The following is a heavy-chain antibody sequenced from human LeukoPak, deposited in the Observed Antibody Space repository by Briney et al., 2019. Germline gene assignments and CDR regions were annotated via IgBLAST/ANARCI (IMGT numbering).Heavy chain of an antibody. CDR1: GFTFSNAW. J-gene: IGHJ4*02. CDR3: AKAQVRGAAAHDY. Sequence: PGGSLRLSCAASGFTFSNAWMSWVRQAPGKVLEWVSYISSSGSTIYYADSVKGRFTISRDNAKNSLYLQMNSLRAEDTAVYYCAKAQVRGAAAHDYWGQGTLVTVSS. CDR2: ISSSGSTI. D-gene: IGHD6-13*01. V-gene: IGHV3-11*04.